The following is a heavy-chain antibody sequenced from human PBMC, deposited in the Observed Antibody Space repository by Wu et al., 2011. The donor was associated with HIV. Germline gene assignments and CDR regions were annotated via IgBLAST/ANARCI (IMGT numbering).Heavy chain of an antibody. CDR2: INPHSGGT. V-gene: IGHV1-2*02. J-gene: IGHJ1*01. CDR1: GYTFTAYY. Sequence: GASVKVSCKASGYTFTAYYIHWVRQAPGQGLEWMGWINPHSGGTNFAQKFQGRVTMTRDTSITTAYMELSRLRSDDTALYYCAREWRYCTGGSPCPSEYLQHWGQGTLV. CDR3: AREWRYCTGGSPCPSEYLQH. D-gene: IGHD2-8*02.